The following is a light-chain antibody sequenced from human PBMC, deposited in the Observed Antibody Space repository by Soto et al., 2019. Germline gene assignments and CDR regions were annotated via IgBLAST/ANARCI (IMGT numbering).Light chain of an antibody. V-gene: IGKV3-15*01. CDR1: QSVSSN. CDR3: QEYNSWPEYT. CDR2: GAS. J-gene: IGKJ2*01. Sequence: IVMTQSPATLSVSPGERATLSCRASQSVSSNLAWYQQKPGQAPRFLIYGASTRATGIPARFSGSGSGTEFTLTISSLQSEDVAVNYCQEYNSWPEYTFGQGT.